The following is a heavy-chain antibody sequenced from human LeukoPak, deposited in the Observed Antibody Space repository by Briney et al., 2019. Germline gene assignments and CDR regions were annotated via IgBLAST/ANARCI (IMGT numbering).Heavy chain of an antibody. CDR1: GYTFTSYD. J-gene: IGHJ4*02. D-gene: IGHD3-10*01. CDR3: ARDYYGSGRNLDY. V-gene: IGHV1-8*01. Sequence: EASVKVSCKASGYTFTSYDINWVRQAPGQGLEWLGWISPDSGNTAYAQKFQGRVTMTRNISISTIYMELSSLRSDDTAVYYCARDYYGSGRNLDYWGQGTLVTVSS. CDR2: ISPDSGNT.